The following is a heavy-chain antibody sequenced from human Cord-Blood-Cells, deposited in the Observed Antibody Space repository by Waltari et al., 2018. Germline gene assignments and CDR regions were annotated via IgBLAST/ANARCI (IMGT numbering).Heavy chain of an antibody. D-gene: IGHD4-4*01. V-gene: IGHV1-8*01. Sequence: QVQLVQSGAEVKKPGDSVKVSCKASGYTFTSFDINWVRQATGQGLEWMGWMNPNSSNTGYAQKFQGRVTMTRNTSISTAYMELSSLRSEDTAVYYGARGQSTVTTDYYYGMDVWGQGTTVTVSS. CDR3: ARGQSTVTTDYYYGMDV. CDR2: MNPNSSNT. J-gene: IGHJ6*02. CDR1: GYTFTSFD.